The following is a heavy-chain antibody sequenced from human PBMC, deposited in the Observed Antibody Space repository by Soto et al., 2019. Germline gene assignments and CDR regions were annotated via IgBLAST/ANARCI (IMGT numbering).Heavy chain of an antibody. J-gene: IGHJ5*02. D-gene: IGHD2-2*01. V-gene: IGHV1-18*01. CDR1: GFSLSSDG. Sequence: QVQLVQSGAEVKKPGASVQVSCKTSGFSLSSDGINWVRRAPGQALEWLGWISPYYDSINYAQKFQGRVTRTTDTSTSTADMDMRSLRSDDAAVCYCATSGVTAAMGGWFDRWGQGALVTVSS. CDR3: ATSGVTAAMGGWFDR. CDR2: ISPYYDSI.